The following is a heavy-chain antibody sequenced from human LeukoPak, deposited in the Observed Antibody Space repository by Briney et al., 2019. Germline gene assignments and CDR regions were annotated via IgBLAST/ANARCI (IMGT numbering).Heavy chain of an antibody. CDR2: IYYTGST. V-gene: IGHV4-59*01. D-gene: IGHD1-26*01. CDR3: AKAPSYSGSYYADS. CDR1: GGSFSGYY. J-gene: IGHJ4*02. Sequence: SETLSLTCAVYGGSFSGYYWSWIRQPPGKGLEWIGYIYYTGSTNYSPSLKSRVIISLDTSKNQFSLNLNSVTAADTAAYYCAKAPSYSGSYYADSWGQGTLVTVSS.